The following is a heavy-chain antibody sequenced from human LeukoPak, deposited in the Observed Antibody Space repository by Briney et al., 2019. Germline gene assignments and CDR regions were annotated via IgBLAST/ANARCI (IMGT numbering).Heavy chain of an antibody. J-gene: IGHJ4*02. V-gene: IGHV4-39*01. D-gene: IGHD2-2*01. Sequence: SETLSLACTVSGGSVSSSTFYWGWIRQPPGKGLEWIGTINYSGSTYYNPSLKSRVTISVDTSKNQFSLKLTPMTAADTAVYYCARRHSTSSSPDFWGQGTLVTVSS. CDR1: GGSVSSSTFY. CDR2: INYSGST. CDR3: ARRHSTSSSPDF.